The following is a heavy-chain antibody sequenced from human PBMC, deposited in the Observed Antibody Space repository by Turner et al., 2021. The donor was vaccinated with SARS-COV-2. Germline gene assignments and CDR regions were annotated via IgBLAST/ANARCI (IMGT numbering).Heavy chain of an antibody. Sequence: EVQLVESGGGLVELGGSLRLPCVVFGVTFSDAWMSWVRQAPGKGLEWFSRIISKSDGGTTDYGVPVKCRFTISRDYSKNTLYLQMNSLKTDDTVVYYFTTDLALLQWEVPLHFDLWGQGTLVTVPS. V-gene: IGHV3-15*01. CDR3: TTDLALLQWEVPLHFDL. CDR1: GVTFSDAW. D-gene: IGHD1-26*01. J-gene: IGHJ4*02. CDR2: IISKSDGGTT.